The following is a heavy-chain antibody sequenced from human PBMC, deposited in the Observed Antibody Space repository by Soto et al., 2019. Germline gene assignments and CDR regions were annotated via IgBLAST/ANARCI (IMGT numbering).Heavy chain of an antibody. CDR2: INPNSGGT. V-gene: IGHV1-2*02. D-gene: IGHD3-10*02. CDR3: ARDQMMFDYYYGMDV. Sequence: ASVKVSCKASGNTFTAYYMHWVRQAPGQGLEWMGWINPNSGGTNYAQKFQGRVTMTRDTSISTAYMELSRLRSDDTAVYYCARDQMMFDYYYGMDVWGQGTTVTVSS. J-gene: IGHJ6*02. CDR1: GNTFTAYY.